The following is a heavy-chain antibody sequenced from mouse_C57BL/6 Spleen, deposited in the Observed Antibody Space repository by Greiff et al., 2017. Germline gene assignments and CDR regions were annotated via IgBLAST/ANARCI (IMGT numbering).Heavy chain of an antibody. J-gene: IGHJ4*01. CDR2: IDPSDSYT. D-gene: IGHD2-5*01. CDR1: GYTFTSYW. CDR3: ARAYYSNYVRAMDY. V-gene: IGHV1-50*01. Sequence: QVQLQQPGAELVKPGASVKLSCKASGYTFTSYWMQWVKQRPGQGLEWIGEIDPSDSYTNYNKKFKGQATLTVDTSSSTAYMQLSRLTSEDSAVYYCARAYYSNYVRAMDYWGQGTSVTVSS.